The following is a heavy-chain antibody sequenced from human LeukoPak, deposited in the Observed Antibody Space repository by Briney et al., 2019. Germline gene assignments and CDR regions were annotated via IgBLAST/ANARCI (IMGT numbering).Heavy chain of an antibody. V-gene: IGHV3-30*04. CDR2: ISYDGSNK. CDR3: ARDLGY. Sequence: GGSLRLSCAASGFTFSTYALHWVRQAPGKGLEWVAVISYDGSNKYYADSVKGRFTISRDNSKNTLYLQMNSLRAEDTAVYYCARDLGYWGQGTLVTVSS. J-gene: IGHJ4*02. CDR1: GFTFSTYA.